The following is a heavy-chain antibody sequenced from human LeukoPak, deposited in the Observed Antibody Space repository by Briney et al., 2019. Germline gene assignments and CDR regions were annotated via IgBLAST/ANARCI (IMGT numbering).Heavy chain of an antibody. CDR2: INPNSGGT. Sequence: ASVKVSCKASGYTFTGYYMHWVRQAPGQGLEWMGWINPNSGGTNYAQKFQGRVTMTRDTSISTAYMELSRLRSDDTAVYCCARSSSVNWNYVYYYYYYMDVWGKGTTVTVSS. J-gene: IGHJ6*03. CDR3: ARSSSVNWNYVYYYYYYMDV. D-gene: IGHD1-7*01. CDR1: GYTFTGYY. V-gene: IGHV1-2*02.